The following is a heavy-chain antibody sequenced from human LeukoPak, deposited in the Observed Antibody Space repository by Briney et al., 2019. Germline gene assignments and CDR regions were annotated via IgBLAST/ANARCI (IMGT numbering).Heavy chain of an antibody. Sequence: GGSLRLSCAASGFTFSSYSMNWVRQAPGKGLEWVSSISSSSSYIYYADSVKGRFTISRDNAKNSLYLQMNSLTAEDTAVYYCARDYTYCSGSRCYDRFDYWGQGIRVTVSS. CDR1: GFTFSSYS. CDR3: ARDYTYCSGSRCYDRFDY. D-gene: IGHD2-15*01. J-gene: IGHJ4*02. V-gene: IGHV3-21*01. CDR2: ISSSSSYI.